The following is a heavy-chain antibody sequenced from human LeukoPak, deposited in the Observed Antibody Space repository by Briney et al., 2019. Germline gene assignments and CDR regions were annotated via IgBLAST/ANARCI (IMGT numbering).Heavy chain of an antibody. CDR2: ISSNGGST. D-gene: IGHD6-13*01. CDR3: VKETIAAAGTFDY. V-gene: IGHV3-64D*06. CDR1: GFTFSSYA. Sequence: GGSLRLSCSASGFTFSSYAMHWVRQAPGKGLEYVSAISSNGGSTYYADSVKGRFTIPRDNSKNTLYLQMSSLRAEDTAVYYCVKETIAAAGTFDYWGQGTLVTVSS. J-gene: IGHJ4*02.